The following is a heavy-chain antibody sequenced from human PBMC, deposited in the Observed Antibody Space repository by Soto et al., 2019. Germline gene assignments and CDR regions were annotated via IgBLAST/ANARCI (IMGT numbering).Heavy chain of an antibody. CDR2: IPYDGSGQ. J-gene: IGHJ4*02. CDR3: GRDSKGVGGHQIDY. V-gene: IGHV3-30*03. CDR1: GFSFNAYA. Sequence: QVQLVESGGGVVQPGRSLRLSCAASGFSFNAYAMHWVRQAPGKGLEWVATIPYDGSGQSLADSVKGRFTISRDNSQNTLYLQMNSLRPVDTAIYYCGRDSKGVGGHQIDYWGQGILVTVSS. D-gene: IGHD1-26*01.